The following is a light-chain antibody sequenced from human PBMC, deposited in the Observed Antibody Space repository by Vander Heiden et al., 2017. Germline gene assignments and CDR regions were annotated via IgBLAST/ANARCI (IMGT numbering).Light chain of an antibody. CDR1: NSDIGHYDY. CDR2: DVT. Sequence: QSALTQPPSASGSPGQLVTISCTGSNSDIGHYDYVSWYQQHPGKAPKLMIYDVTKRPSGVPDRFSGSKSGNTASLTVSGLQADDEAHYYCSSYAGNNDYVLFGGGTKLTVL. J-gene: IGLJ2*01. CDR3: SSYAGNNDYVL. V-gene: IGLV2-8*01.